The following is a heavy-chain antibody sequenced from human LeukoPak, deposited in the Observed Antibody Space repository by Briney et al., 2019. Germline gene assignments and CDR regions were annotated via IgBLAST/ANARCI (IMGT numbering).Heavy chain of an antibody. CDR2: INPSGGST. J-gene: IGHJ4*02. CDR3: ARTVTTKLYFDY. CDR1: GYTFTSYY. V-gene: IGHV1-46*01. Sequence: ASVKVSCKTSGYTFTSYYLHWVRQAPGQGLEWMGIINPSGGSTSYAQKFQGRVTMTRDTSTSTVYMELSSLRSEDTAVYYCARTVTTKLYFDYWGQGTLVTVSS. D-gene: IGHD4-17*01.